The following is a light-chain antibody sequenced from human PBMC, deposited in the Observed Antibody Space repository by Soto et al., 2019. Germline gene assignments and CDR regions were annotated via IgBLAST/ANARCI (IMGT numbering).Light chain of an antibody. J-gene: IGKJ3*01. CDR3: QQGNNWPLFT. CDR1: QSVSKS. CDR2: TTS. V-gene: IGKV3-11*01. Sequence: EIVLTQSPATLSLSPGERATLSCRASQSVSKSLAWYQQKPGQAPRLLIYTTSNRATGIPARFSGSGSRTDCTLTISSLEPEDFAVYYCQQGNNWPLFTFGPGTKVDIK.